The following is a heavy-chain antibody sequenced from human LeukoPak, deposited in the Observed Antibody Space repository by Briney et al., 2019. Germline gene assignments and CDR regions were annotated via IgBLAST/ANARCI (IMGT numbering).Heavy chain of an antibody. Sequence: GGSLRLSCTASGFTFGDYAMSWFRQAPGKGLEWVGFIRSKAYGGTTEYAASVKGRFIISRDDSKSIAYLQMNSLKTEDTAVHYCTRYGDYVPDYFDYWGQGTLVTVSS. D-gene: IGHD4-17*01. CDR1: GFTFGDYA. CDR3: TRYGDYVPDYFDY. CDR2: IRSKAYGGTT. V-gene: IGHV3-49*03. J-gene: IGHJ4*02.